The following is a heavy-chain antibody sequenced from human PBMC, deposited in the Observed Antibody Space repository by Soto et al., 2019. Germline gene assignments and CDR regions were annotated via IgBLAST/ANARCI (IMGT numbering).Heavy chain of an antibody. D-gene: IGHD1-26*01. CDR2: ISYDGSNK. CDR3: ARCGWSYLLYYGMDV. J-gene: IGHJ6*02. Sequence: QVQLVESGGGVVQPGRSLRLSCAASGFTFSSYAMHWVRQAPGKGLEWVAVISYDGSNKYYADSVKGRFTISRDNSKNTLDLQMDSLRAEDTGVYYCARCGWSYLLYYGMDVWGQGTPVTVSS. V-gene: IGHV3-30-3*01. CDR1: GFTFSSYA.